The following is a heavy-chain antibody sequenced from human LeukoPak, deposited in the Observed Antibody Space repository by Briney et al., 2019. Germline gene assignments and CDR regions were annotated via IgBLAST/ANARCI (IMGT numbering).Heavy chain of an antibody. D-gene: IGHD6-13*01. CDR1: GGSISSYY. Sequence: SETLSLTCTVSGGSISSYYWSCIRQPPGKGLEWIGYIYYSGSTNYNPSLKSRVTISLDTSKNQFSLNLSSVTAADTAVYHCARHSKWGDSISPYRPFDHWGQGTLVSVSS. CDR3: ARHSKWGDSISPYRPFDH. J-gene: IGHJ4*02. CDR2: IYYSGST. V-gene: IGHV4-59*08.